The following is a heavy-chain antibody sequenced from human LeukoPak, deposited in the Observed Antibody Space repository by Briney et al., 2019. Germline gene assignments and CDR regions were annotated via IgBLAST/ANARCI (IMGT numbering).Heavy chain of an antibody. CDR1: GFTFSSYW. V-gene: IGHV3-74*01. J-gene: IGHJ4*02. D-gene: IGHD6-13*01. CDR3: VRRVPNNSSWYELFDY. Sequence: GGSLRLSCAASGFTFSSYWMHWVRQAPGKGLVWVSRINSDGSSTNYADSVKGRFTLSRDNAKNTLYLQMNSLRDEDTAVYYCVRRVPNNSSWYELFDYWGQGTLVTVSS. CDR2: INSDGSST.